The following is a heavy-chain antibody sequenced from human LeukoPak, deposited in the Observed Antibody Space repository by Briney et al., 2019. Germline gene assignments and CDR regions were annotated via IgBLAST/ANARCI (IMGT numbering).Heavy chain of an antibody. CDR3: ARRELYYFDY. Sequence: SETLSLTCTVSGDSISSSNYYWGWIRQPPGKGLEWIGTIYYSGPTYYNPSLKSRVTISVDTSKNQFSLKLTSVTAADTAVYYCARRELYYFDYWGQGTLVTVSS. CDR1: GDSISSSNYY. CDR2: IYYSGPT. J-gene: IGHJ4*02. V-gene: IGHV4-39*01. D-gene: IGHD1-7*01.